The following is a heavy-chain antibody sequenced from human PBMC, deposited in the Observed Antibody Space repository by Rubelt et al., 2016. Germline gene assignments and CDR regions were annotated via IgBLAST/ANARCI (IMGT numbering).Heavy chain of an antibody. Sequence: QVQLVQSGAEVKKPGASVKVSCKASGYTFTSYAMHWVRQAPGQRLEWMGWINAGNGNTKYSQKFQGRVPITMDTSASTAYMELSSLRSEDTAIYYCATGYSSGWYVAYWGQGTLVTVSS. V-gene: IGHV1-3*01. D-gene: IGHD6-19*01. CDR2: INAGNGNT. J-gene: IGHJ4*02. CDR3: ATGYSSGWYVAY. CDR1: GYTFTSYA.